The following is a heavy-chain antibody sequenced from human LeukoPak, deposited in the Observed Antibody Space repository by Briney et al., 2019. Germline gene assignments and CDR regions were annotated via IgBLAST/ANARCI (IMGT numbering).Heavy chain of an antibody. J-gene: IGHJ4*02. D-gene: IGHD1-1*01. Sequence: ETLSLTCTVSGGSISSSTYYWGWIRQPPGKGLEWVANINQDGGTKYYVDSVKGRFTISRDNAINSVFLQMNSLRAEDTAVYYCARENWTDDFWGQGTLVAVSS. CDR3: ARENWTDDF. CDR2: INQDGGTK. V-gene: IGHV3-7*01. CDR1: GGSISSSTYY.